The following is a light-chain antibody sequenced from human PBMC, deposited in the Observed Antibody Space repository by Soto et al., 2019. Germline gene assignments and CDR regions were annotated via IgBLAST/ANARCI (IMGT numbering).Light chain of an antibody. V-gene: IGKV1-39*01. CDR3: QQSYTIPYT. CDR1: QSINTY. CDR2: SAS. J-gene: IGKJ2*01. Sequence: DIQMTQSPSSLSTSVGDRVTITCRASQSINTYLNWYQQKPGKGPDLLIYSASNLQGGVPPRFSGGGSGTEFTLTISSRQPEDFATYYCQQSYTIPYTFGQGTKVDIK.